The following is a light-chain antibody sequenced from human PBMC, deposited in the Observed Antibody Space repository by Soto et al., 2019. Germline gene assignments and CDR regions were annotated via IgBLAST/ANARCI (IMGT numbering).Light chain of an antibody. J-gene: IGLJ1*01. CDR1: SSTIGSKT. CDR3: AGWDGSLKGFV. Sequence: QSVLTQPPSASGTPGQRVTISCSGSSSTIGSKTLNWYQHLPGSAPKLLIYTTNQRPSGVPDRFSGSKSGTSASLAISGLQPEDEAEYFCAGWDGSLKGFVFGTGTKVTVL. CDR2: TTN. V-gene: IGLV1-44*01.